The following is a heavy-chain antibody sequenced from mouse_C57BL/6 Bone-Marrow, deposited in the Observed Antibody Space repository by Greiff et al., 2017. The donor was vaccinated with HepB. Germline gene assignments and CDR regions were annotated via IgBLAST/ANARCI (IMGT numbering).Heavy chain of an antibody. CDR2: INPNNGDT. J-gene: IGHJ4*01. CDR3: ARVLLHYYYAMDY. CDR1: GYNFTDYN. D-gene: IGHD2-12*01. Sequence: VQLQQSGAELVKPGASVKMSCKASGYNFTDYNMNWVKQSHEKSLEWIGVINPNNGDTKYNQKFKGKATLTVDKSSNTAYMQLNSLTSEDSAVYYCARVLLHYYYAMDYWGQGTSVTVSS. V-gene: IGHV1-39*01.